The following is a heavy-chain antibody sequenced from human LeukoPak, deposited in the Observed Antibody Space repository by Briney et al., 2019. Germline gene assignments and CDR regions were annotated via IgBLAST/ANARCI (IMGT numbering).Heavy chain of an antibody. CDR3: ARLRIVGASYYFDS. D-gene: IGHD1-26*01. CDR2: IYYSGRT. V-gene: IGHV4-59*08. Sequence: PSETLSLTSTVSSGSINSYYWRWMRPPPGRGWEWIGYIYYSGRTNYHPSLKSRVTISVDTSKNQFSLKLSSVTAADTAVYYGARLRIVGASYYFDSWGQGTLVTVSS. J-gene: IGHJ4*02. CDR1: SGSINSYY.